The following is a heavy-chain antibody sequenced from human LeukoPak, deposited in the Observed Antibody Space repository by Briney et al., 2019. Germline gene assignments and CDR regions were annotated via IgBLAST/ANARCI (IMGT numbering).Heavy chain of an antibody. CDR3: ARGRIDITIFGVVTSFDY. CDR1: GFTFSNAW. Sequence: GGSLRLSCAASGFTFSNAWMNWVRQAPGKGLEWVSSISSSSSYIYYADSVKGRFTISRDNAKNSLYLQMNSLRAEDTAVYYCARGRIDITIFGVVTSFDYWGQGTLVTVSS. CDR2: ISSSSSYI. V-gene: IGHV3-21*01. J-gene: IGHJ4*02. D-gene: IGHD3-3*01.